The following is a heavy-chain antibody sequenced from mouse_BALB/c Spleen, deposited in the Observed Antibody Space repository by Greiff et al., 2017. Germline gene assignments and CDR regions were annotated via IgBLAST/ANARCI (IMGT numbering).Heavy chain of an antibody. CDR3: AKSYDYDVDWYFDV. CDR1: GFSLTSYG. V-gene: IGHV2-5-1*01. D-gene: IGHD2-4*01. Sequence: QVQLKESGPTLVQPSQSLSITCTASGFSLTSYGVHWVRQSPGKGLEWLGVIWSGGSTDYNAAFMSRLSITKDNSKSQLFFKMNSLQADDTAIYCCAKSYDYDVDWYFDVWGAGTTVTVSA. CDR2: IWSGGST. J-gene: IGHJ1*01.